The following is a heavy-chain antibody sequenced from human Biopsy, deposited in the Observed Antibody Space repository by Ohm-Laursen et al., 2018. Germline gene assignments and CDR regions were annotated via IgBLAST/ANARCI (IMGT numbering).Heavy chain of an antibody. V-gene: IGHV3-23*01. CDR3: AKAGPARGGYYTGFVVDGCDS. CDR1: GISFSRSA. Sequence: SLRLSCTASGISFSRSAMNWVRQAPGKGLEWVSAISGSGDTTYYADSVKGRLTISRDNSKNTVSLQMNSLRAEDTALYYCAKAGPARGGYYTGFVVDGCDSWGQGTLVTVSS. J-gene: IGHJ4*02. D-gene: IGHD3-3*01. CDR2: ISGSGDTT.